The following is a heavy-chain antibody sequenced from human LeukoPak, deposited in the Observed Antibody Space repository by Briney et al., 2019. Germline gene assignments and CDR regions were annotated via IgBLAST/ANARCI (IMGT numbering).Heavy chain of an antibody. CDR1: GYTFTGYY. J-gene: IGHJ6*02. Sequence: ASVKFSCKASGYTFTGYYIHWVRQAPGQGLERMGQINPNNGDADYAQKFQGRVAMTWDTSINTAYMELSRPRSDDTAVYYCARGGLDVWGQGATVTVSS. CDR3: ARGGLDV. CDR2: INPNNGDA. V-gene: IGHV1-2*06.